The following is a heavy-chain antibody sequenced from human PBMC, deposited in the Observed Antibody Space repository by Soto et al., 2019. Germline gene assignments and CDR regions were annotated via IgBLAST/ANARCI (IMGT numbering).Heavy chain of an antibody. D-gene: IGHD3-10*01. CDR1: GGSSSVSY. CDR2: ISSGST. V-gene: IGHV4-34*01. J-gene: IGHJ4*02. Sequence: PSETLSLTCAVYGGSSSVSYWTLIRQAPEKGLEWIGEISSGSTNYNPSLKSRVTISADTSKNQFSLKLTSVTAADTAVYYCARGPYSRGVVDRNQSHWGRGTLVPVSS. CDR3: ARGPYSRGVVDRNQSH.